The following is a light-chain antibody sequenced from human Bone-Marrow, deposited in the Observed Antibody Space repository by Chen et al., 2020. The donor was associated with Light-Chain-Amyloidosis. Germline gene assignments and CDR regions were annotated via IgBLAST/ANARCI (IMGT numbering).Light chain of an antibody. CDR1: SSDVGGDNH. Sequence: QSALTQPASVSGSPGQSITISCTGTSSDVGGDNHVSWYQQHPDKAPKLMIYEVTNRPSWVPDRFSGCTSDNTASLTISGLQTEDEADYFCSSYTITNTLVFGSGTRVTVL. CDR2: EVT. J-gene: IGLJ1*01. V-gene: IGLV2-14*01. CDR3: SSYTITNTLV.